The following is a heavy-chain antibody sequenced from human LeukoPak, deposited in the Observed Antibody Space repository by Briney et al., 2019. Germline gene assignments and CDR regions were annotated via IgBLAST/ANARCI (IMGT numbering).Heavy chain of an antibody. Sequence: ASVKVSCKTSGFTFTKYAITWVRQAPGQGLEWMGWISTYDGDTNYAKKFQGRVTIMKDTSASTAYMELRSLRPDDTAVYYCARDPTNTIGRYVYLDSWGDGALVTVSS. CDR3: ARDPTNTIGRYVYLDS. J-gene: IGHJ4*01. CDR2: ISTYDGDT. D-gene: IGHD2-2*01. CDR1: GFTFTKYA. V-gene: IGHV1-18*01.